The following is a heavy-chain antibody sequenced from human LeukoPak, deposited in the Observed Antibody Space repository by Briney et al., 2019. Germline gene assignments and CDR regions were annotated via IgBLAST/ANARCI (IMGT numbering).Heavy chain of an antibody. J-gene: IGHJ5*02. CDR2: ISAYNGNT. D-gene: IGHD4-23*01. Sequence: ASVKVSCKASGYTFTSYGISWVRQAPGQGLEWMGWISAYNGNTNYAQKLQGRVTMTRNTSISTAYMELSSLRSEDTAVYYCARGMTTVANNWFDPWGQGTLVTVSS. V-gene: IGHV1-18*01. CDR1: GYTFTSYG. CDR3: ARGMTTVANNWFDP.